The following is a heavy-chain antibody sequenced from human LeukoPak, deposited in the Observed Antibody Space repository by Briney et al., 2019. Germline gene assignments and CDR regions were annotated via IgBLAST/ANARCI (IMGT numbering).Heavy chain of an antibody. D-gene: IGHD3-9*01. CDR2: IYSGGST. V-gene: IGHV3-53*01. CDR1: GFTVSSNY. Sequence: GGSLRLSCAAFGFTVSSNYMSWVRQAPGKGLEWVSVIYSGGSTYYADSVKGRFTISRDNSKNTLYLQMNSLRAEDTAVYYCAREGYDILTGYYNYWGQGTLVTVSS. J-gene: IGHJ4*02. CDR3: AREGYDILTGYYNY.